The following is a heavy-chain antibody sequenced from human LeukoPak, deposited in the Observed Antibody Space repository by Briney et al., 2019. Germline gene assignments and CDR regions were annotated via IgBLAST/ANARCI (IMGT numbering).Heavy chain of an antibody. CDR2: INPNSGGT. CDR3: ARSLYYYDILTGYYIDYLGY. D-gene: IGHD3-9*01. V-gene: IGHV1-2*02. CDR1: GYTFTGYY. Sequence: ASVKVSCKASGYTFTGYYMHWVRQAPGQGLEWMGWINPNSGGTNYAQKFQGRVTMTRDTSISTAYMELSRLRSDDTAVYYCARSLYYYDILTGYYIDYLGYWGQGTLVTVSS. J-gene: IGHJ4*02.